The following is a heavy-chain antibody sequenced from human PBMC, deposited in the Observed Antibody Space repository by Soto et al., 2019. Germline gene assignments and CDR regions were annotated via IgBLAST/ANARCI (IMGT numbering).Heavy chain of an antibody. Sequence: SVKVSCKASGGTFSSYAISWVRQAPGQGLEWMGGIIPIFGTANYAQKFQGGVTITADKSTSTAYMELSSLRSEDTAVYYCARSRVTIFGGAYFDYWGQGTLVTVSS. CDR3: ARSRVTIFGGAYFDY. V-gene: IGHV1-69*06. J-gene: IGHJ4*02. D-gene: IGHD3-3*01. CDR1: GGTFSSYA. CDR2: IIPIFGTA.